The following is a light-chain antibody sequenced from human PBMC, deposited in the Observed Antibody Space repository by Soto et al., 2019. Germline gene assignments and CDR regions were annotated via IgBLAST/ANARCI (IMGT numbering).Light chain of an antibody. CDR2: GAS. J-gene: IGKJ5*01. Sequence: EVVLTQSPGTLSLSPGERATLSCRASRSVSSSYLAWYQQKPGQAPRLLIYGASSRATVIPDRFSGSGSGTDFTLTISRLEPEDFAVYYCQQYGSSPLVTFGQGTRLEIK. CDR1: RSVSSSY. V-gene: IGKV3-20*01. CDR3: QQYGSSPLVT.